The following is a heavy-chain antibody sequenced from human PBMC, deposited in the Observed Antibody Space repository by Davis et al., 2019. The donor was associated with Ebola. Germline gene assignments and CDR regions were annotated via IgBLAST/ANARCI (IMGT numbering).Heavy chain of an antibody. D-gene: IGHD6-13*01. CDR3: ASLRRTITGMDDGFDI. CDR1: GNSFTSHW. Sequence: KVSCKDSGNSFTSHWIGWVRQMPGKGLDWMGIIYTGDSDTRYGPSFRGQVTISADKSVKTAFLQWSSLKASDNAMYYCASLRRTITGMDDGFDIWGQGTMVTVSA. CDR2: IYTGDSDT. J-gene: IGHJ3*02. V-gene: IGHV5-51*01.